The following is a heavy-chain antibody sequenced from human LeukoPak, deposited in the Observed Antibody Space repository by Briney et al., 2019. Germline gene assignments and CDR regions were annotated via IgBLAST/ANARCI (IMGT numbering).Heavy chain of an antibody. CDR3: ARDFSGVDYFDY. CDR1: GFSLSTYA. Sequence: GGSLRLSCAASGFSLSTYAMSWVRQAPGKGLEWVSHFGGSGGTIYYADSVKGRFTISRDNSENTVYLQMSSLRAEDTAVYYCARDFSGVDYFDYWGQGTLVTVSS. D-gene: IGHD3-10*01. V-gene: IGHV3-23*01. J-gene: IGHJ4*02. CDR2: FGGSGGTI.